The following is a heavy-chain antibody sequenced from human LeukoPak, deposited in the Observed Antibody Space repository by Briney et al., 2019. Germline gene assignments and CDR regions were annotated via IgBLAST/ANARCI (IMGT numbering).Heavy chain of an antibody. CDR3: ARGPDFYDSSGYYPI. Sequence: PSQTLSLTCAVSGGSISSGGYSWSWIRQPPGKGLEWIGYIYHSGSTYYNPSLKSRVTISVDRSKNQFSLKLSSVTAADTAVYYCARGPDFYDSSGYYPIWGQGTLVTVSS. V-gene: IGHV4-30-2*01. CDR1: GGSISSGGYS. D-gene: IGHD3-22*01. CDR2: IYHSGST. J-gene: IGHJ4*02.